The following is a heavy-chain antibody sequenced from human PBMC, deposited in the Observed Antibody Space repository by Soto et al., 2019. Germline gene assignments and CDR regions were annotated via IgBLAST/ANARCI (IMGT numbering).Heavy chain of an antibody. J-gene: IGHJ6*03. V-gene: IGHV3-53*04. CDR3: ARVGGQATGSSWYYYYYYMDV. Sequence: GGSLRLSCAASGFTVSSNYMSWVRQAPGKGLEWVSVIYSGGSTYYADSVKGRFTISRHNSKNTLYLQMNSLRAEDTAVYYCARVGGQATGSSWYYYYYYMDVWGKGTTVTVSS. CDR1: GFTVSSNY. D-gene: IGHD6-13*01. CDR2: IYSGGST.